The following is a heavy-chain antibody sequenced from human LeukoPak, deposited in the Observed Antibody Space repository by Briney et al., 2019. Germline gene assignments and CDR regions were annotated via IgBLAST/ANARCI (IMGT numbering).Heavy chain of an antibody. D-gene: IGHD3-10*01. Sequence: ASVKVSCKASGHTFNTYAITWVRQAPGQGLECLGGIIPLFNTTNYAQTFQGRVTIIADRSTNTAYMELSSLRSEDTAVYYCAAALISPGTLWFGEPNFDYWGQGTLVTVSS. CDR2: IIPLFNTT. CDR3: AAALISPGTLWFGEPNFDY. J-gene: IGHJ4*02. CDR1: GHTFNTYA. V-gene: IGHV1-69*06.